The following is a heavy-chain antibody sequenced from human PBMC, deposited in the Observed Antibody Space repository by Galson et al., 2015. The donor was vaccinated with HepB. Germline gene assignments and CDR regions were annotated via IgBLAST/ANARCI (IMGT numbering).Heavy chain of an antibody. J-gene: IGHJ6*02. CDR1: GYSFTSYW. Sequence: QSGAEVKKPGESLKISCKGSGYSFTSYWIGWVRQMPGKGLEWMGRIDPSDSYTNYSPSFQGHVTISADKSISTAYLQWSSLKASDTAMYYCARFLRNIVVVPAARSPLSYYYGMDVWGQGTTVTVSS. CDR2: IDPSDSYT. CDR3: ARFLRNIVVVPAARSPLSYYYGMDV. D-gene: IGHD2-2*01. V-gene: IGHV5-10-1*01.